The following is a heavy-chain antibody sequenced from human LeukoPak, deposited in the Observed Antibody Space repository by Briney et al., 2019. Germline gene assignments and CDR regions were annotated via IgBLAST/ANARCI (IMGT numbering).Heavy chain of an antibody. Sequence: SETLSLTCTVSGGSISSYYWSWIRQPPGEGLEWIGYIYYSGSTNYNPSLKSRVIISVDTSKNQFSLKLSSVTAADTAVYYCARGIQLLFDYWGQGTLVTVSS. CDR3: ARGIQLLFDY. CDR2: IYYSGST. D-gene: IGHD5-18*01. CDR1: GGSISSYY. J-gene: IGHJ4*02. V-gene: IGHV4-59*01.